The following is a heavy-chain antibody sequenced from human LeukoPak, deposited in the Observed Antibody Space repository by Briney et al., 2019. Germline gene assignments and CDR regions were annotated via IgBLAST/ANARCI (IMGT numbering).Heavy chain of an antibody. Sequence: GGSLRLSCAAYGFTFSSYAMNWVRQAPGKGREWVADISGSGDSTYYADSVKGRFTISRDNSKNTLYLQMNSLRAEDTAVYYCAKGSSGSFYSHFDYWGQGTLVTVSS. V-gene: IGHV3-23*01. J-gene: IGHJ4*02. CDR1: GFTFSSYA. CDR2: ISGSGDST. D-gene: IGHD3-10*01. CDR3: AKGSSGSFYSHFDY.